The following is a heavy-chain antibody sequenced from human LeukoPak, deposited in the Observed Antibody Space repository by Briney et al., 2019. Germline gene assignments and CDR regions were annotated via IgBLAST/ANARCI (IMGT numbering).Heavy chain of an antibody. J-gene: IGHJ4*02. D-gene: IGHD3-10*01. Sequence: GGSLRLSCAASGFTFSSSAMSWVRQAPGKGLEWVSTISGSGDRTYYADSVKGRFTIYRDNSKNTLFMHMNSLRAEDTAVYSCAKGYYGSGSYGWFDYWGQGTLVTVSS. CDR1: GFTFSSSA. CDR2: ISGSGDRT. V-gene: IGHV3-23*01. CDR3: AKGYYGSGSYGWFDY.